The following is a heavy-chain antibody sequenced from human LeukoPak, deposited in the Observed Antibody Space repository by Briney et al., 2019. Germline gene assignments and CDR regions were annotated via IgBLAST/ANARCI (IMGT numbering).Heavy chain of an antibody. CDR2: IRYDGSNK. CDR3: AKDRAAPDAFDI. J-gene: IGHJ3*02. CDR1: GFTLSSYG. Sequence: PGGCLRLSCAASGFTLSSYGMHWVRQAPGKGLEGVAFIRYDGSNKYYADSVKGGFTISRDNSKNTLYLQMNSLRAEDTAVYYCAKDRAAPDAFDIWGQGTMVTVSS. V-gene: IGHV3-30*02.